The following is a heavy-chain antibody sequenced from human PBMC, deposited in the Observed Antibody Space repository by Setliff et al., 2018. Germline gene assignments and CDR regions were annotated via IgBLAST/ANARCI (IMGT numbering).Heavy chain of an antibody. CDR1: GGSISSYY. CDR2: IYIGGSA. J-gene: IGHJ6*03. V-gene: IGHV4-4*07. D-gene: IGHD6-19*01. CDR3: AREQWLDPPGYYYMDV. Sequence: SETLSLTCTVSGGSISSYYWSWIRQPAGKGLEWIGHIYIGGSANYNPSLKSRVTMSIDTSKNQFSLKPNSVTAVDMAVYYCAREQWLDPPGYYYMDVWAKGTTVTVSS.